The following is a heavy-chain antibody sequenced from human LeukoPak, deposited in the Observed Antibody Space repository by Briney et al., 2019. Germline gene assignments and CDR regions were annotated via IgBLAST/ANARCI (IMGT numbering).Heavy chain of an antibody. CDR3: ARDGSSSWSEYFDY. Sequence: ASVKVSCKASGYTFTGYYMHWVRQAPGQGLEWMGWINPNSGGTNYAQKFQGWVTMTRDTSISTAYMELSRLRSDDTAVYYCARDGSSSWSEYFDYWGQGTLVAVSS. CDR1: GYTFTGYY. V-gene: IGHV1-2*04. J-gene: IGHJ4*02. CDR2: INPNSGGT. D-gene: IGHD6-13*01.